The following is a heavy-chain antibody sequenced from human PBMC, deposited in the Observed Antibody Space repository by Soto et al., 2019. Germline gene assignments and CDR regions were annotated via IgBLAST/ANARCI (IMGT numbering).Heavy chain of an antibody. J-gene: IGHJ3*02. V-gene: IGHV3-53*04. CDR2: IYSGGTY. CDR3: ARANDINAFDM. CDR1: GFSVSATKY. Sequence: EVQLVESGGGLVQPGGSLRLSCVASGFSVSATKYMNWLRQAPDKGLEWVSVIYSGGTYYYADSVKGRFTISRHDSKNTLYLQMDSLRPEDPAVYFCARANDINAFDMWGQGTMVTVSS.